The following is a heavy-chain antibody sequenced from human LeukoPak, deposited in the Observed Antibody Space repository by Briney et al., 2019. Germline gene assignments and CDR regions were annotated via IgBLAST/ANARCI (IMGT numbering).Heavy chain of an antibody. CDR1: GYSISTDYH. J-gene: IGHJ4*02. V-gene: IGHV4-38-2*02. CDR2: MHHSGRT. D-gene: IGHD3-10*01. Sequence: SETLSLTCAVSGYSISTDYHWGWIRQPPGKGLEWIGAMHHSGRTYYNPSLKSRVTISVDTSKNQVSLKPNSVTAADTAVYYCARDRSYYTFDYWGQGTLVVVSA. CDR3: ARDRSYYTFDY.